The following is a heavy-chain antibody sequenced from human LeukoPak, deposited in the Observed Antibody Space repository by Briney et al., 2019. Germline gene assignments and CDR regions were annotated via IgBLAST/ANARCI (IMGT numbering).Heavy chain of an antibody. D-gene: IGHD5-18*01. V-gene: IGHV4-34*01. CDR2: INHSGTT. Sequence: PSETLSLTCAVYGGSFSDHYWNWIRQPPGKGLEWIGEINHSGTTNYNASLKSRVTTSVDTSKNHFSLKLNSMTAADTAVYYCARKASHFSYGLRAIDYWGQGNLVTVSS. J-gene: IGHJ4*02. CDR1: GGSFSDHY. CDR3: ARKASHFSYGLRAIDY.